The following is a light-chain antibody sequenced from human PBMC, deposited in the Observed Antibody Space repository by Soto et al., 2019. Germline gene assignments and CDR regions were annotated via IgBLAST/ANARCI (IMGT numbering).Light chain of an antibody. CDR3: QSYDSNLSVV. CDR2: GNS. Sequence: QYVLTQPPSVSGAPGQRVTISCTGSSSNIGAGYDVHWYQQLPGTAPKLLIYGNSNRPSEVPGRFSGSKSGTSASLAITGLQAEDEADYYCQSYDSNLSVVFGGGTKLTVL. CDR1: SSNIGAGYD. J-gene: IGLJ2*01. V-gene: IGLV1-40*01.